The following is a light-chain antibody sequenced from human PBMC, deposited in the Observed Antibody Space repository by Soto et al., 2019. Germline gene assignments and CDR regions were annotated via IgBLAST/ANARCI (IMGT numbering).Light chain of an antibody. J-gene: IGLJ2*01. CDR1: SNDIGLYNY. Sequence: QSALTQPPSASGSPGQSVTISCTGTSNDIGLYNYVSWYQQHPGQVPKLMIYEVSNRPSGVSNRFSGSKSGNTASLTISGLQAEDEADYYCGSYTSSSTLVFGGGTKLTVL. CDR3: GSYTSSSTLV. CDR2: EVS. V-gene: IGLV2-14*01.